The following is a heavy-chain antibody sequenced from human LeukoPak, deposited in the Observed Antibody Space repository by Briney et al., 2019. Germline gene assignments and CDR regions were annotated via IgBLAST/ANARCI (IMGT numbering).Heavy chain of an antibody. V-gene: IGHV4-59*01. CDR2: IYYSGTT. Sequence: KSSETLSLTCTVSGDSISSYSWNWIRQPPGKGLEWIGYIYYSGTTDYNPSLKSRVTISVDTSHQFSLRLSSVTAADTAVSYCARARDAYDSFDNWGQGTLVTVSS. D-gene: IGHD3-22*01. J-gene: IGHJ4*02. CDR3: ARARDAYDSFDN. CDR1: GDSISSYS.